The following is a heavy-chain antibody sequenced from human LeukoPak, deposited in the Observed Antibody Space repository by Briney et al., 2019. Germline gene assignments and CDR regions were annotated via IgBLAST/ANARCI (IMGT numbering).Heavy chain of an antibody. CDR2: ISGSGGST. D-gene: IGHD3-10*01. V-gene: IGHV3-23*01. J-gene: IGHJ6*03. Sequence: GGSLRLSCAASGFTFSSYAMSWVRQAPGKGLAWVSGISGSGGSTYYADAVKGRFTISRDSSKNTLYLQMNSLRAEDTAIYYCARGGSGAPYYSYYMDVWGKGTTVTVSS. CDR3: ARGGSGAPYYSYYMDV. CDR1: GFTFSSYA.